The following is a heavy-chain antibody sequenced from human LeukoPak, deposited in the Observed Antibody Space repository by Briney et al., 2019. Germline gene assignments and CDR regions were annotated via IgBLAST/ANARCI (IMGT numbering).Heavy chain of an antibody. D-gene: IGHD3-9*01. CDR1: GFTFSDYS. Sequence: GGSLRLSCEASGFTFSDYSMSWLRQAPGKGLEWISYISSTGTTIYYTDSVKGRFTISRDNAKKTLFLQMSTLRAEDTAEYYCARDGYEVLSGYAPLDYWGQGTLVTVSS. J-gene: IGHJ4*02. CDR3: ARDGYEVLSGYAPLDY. V-gene: IGHV3-11*01. CDR2: ISSTGTTI.